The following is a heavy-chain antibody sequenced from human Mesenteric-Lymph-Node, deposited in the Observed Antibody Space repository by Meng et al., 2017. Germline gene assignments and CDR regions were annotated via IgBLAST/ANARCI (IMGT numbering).Heavy chain of an antibody. CDR1: GYTFTSFG. Sequence: ASVKVSCKASGYTFTSFGIRWARQAPGQGLEWMGWISTYNGNTKYAEKFQGRVTMTTDTSTSTAYMELRSLRSDDTAVYYCARESSREGNAFDIWGQGTMVTVSS. J-gene: IGHJ3*02. D-gene: IGHD6-13*01. V-gene: IGHV1-18*01. CDR3: ARESSREGNAFDI. CDR2: ISTYNGNT.